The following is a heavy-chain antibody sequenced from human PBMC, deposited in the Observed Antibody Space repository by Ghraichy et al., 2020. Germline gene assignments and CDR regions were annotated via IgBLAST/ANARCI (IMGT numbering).Heavy chain of an antibody. J-gene: IGHJ5*02. D-gene: IGHD6-13*01. V-gene: IGHV3-23*01. Sequence: GGSLRLSCAASGFTFSSYAMSWVRQAPGKGLEWVSAISGSGGSTYYADSVKGRFTISRDNSKNTLYLQMNSLRAEDTAVYYCAKDPILRLAAGPNWFDPWGQGTLVTVSS. CDR1: GFTFSSYA. CDR2: ISGSGGST. CDR3: AKDPILRLAAGPNWFDP.